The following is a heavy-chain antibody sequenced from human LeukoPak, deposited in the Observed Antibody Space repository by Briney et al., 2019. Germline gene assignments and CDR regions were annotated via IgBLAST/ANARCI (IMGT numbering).Heavy chain of an antibody. CDR1: GYIFTAYY. Sequence: ASVKVSCRASGYIFTAYYMHWVRQAPGQGLEWMGWINPNSGDTKYAQKFQGRVTMTRDTSTSTADLELKSLIYDDTAVYYCARAEAIDYWGQGTLVTVSS. J-gene: IGHJ4*02. V-gene: IGHV1-2*02. CDR3: ARAEAIDY. CDR2: INPNSGDT.